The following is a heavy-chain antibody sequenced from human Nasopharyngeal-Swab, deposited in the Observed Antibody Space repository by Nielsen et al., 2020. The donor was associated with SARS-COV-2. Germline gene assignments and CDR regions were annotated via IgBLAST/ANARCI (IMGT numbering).Heavy chain of an antibody. CDR1: GYSFTSYW. D-gene: IGHD6-13*01. Sequence: GASLKISCKGSGYSFTSYWIGWVRQMPGKGLEWMGIIYPGDSDTRYSPSFQGQVTISADKSISTAYLQWSSLKASDTAMYYCARSITSSSWYLYGMDVWGQGTTVTVSS. J-gene: IGHJ6*02. CDR3: ARSITSSSWYLYGMDV. CDR2: IYPGDSDT. V-gene: IGHV5-51*01.